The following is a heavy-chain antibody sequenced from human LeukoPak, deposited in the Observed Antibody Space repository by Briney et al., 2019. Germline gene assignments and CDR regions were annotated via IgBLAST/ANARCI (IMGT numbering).Heavy chain of an antibody. Sequence: GESLQISCQGSGYRFSKYWIAWVCQMPGKGLEWMGIIYPGDSDTRFSPSFEGQVTISVDKSINTAYLQWSSLKASDSAMYFCARSNVFSNGFGDFWGQGSQVIVSS. J-gene: IGHJ4*02. CDR3: ARSNVFSNGFGDF. D-gene: IGHD6-19*01. CDR1: GYRFSKYW. V-gene: IGHV5-51*01. CDR2: IYPGDSDT.